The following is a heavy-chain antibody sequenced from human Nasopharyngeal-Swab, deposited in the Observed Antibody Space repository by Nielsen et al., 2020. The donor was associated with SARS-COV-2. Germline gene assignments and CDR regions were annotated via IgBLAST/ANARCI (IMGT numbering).Heavy chain of an antibody. D-gene: IGHD6-19*01. CDR1: GFTFSDYA. J-gene: IGHJ3*02. V-gene: IGHV3-30-3*01. Sequence: GASLKISCAASGFTFSDYAMHWVRQAPGKGLDWVAFISYDGSDKYYADSLKGRFTISRDNSKNTLYLQMSGLRAEDTAVYFCAREGGAVTGSSFDIWGQGTMVTVSS. CDR3: AREGGAVTGSSFDI. CDR2: ISYDGSDK.